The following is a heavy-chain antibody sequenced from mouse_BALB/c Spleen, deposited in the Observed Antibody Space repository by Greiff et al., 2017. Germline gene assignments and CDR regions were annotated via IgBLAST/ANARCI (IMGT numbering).Heavy chain of an antibody. V-gene: IGHV1-62-2*01. D-gene: IGHD2-14*01. CDR1: GYTFTEYI. Sequence: VQLQQSGAGLVKPGASVKLSCKASGYTFTEYIIHWVNQRSGQGLEWIGWFYPGSGSIKYNEKFKDKATLTADKSSSTVYMELSRLTSEDSAVYVCAKPYYRYNGAAWFAYWGQGTLVTVSA. CDR3: AKPYYRYNGAAWFAY. CDR2: FYPGSGSI. J-gene: IGHJ3*01.